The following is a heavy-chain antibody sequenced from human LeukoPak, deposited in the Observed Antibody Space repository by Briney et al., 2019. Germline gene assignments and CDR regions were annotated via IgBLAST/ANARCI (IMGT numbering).Heavy chain of an antibody. Sequence: QAGGSLRLSCSASGFTFTTYTMYWVRQAPGKGLEYVSVINGDGRSTYYADSVKGRFTISRDNSKNTLYLQMSSLRAEDTAVYYCTRDFDFSSAIWGQGTLVTVSS. D-gene: IGHD3-3*01. CDR2: INGDGRST. CDR1: GFTFTTYT. J-gene: IGHJ4*02. V-gene: IGHV3-64D*06. CDR3: TRDFDFSSAI.